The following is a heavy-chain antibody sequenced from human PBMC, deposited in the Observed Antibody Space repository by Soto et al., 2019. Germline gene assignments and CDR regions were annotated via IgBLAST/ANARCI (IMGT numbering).Heavy chain of an antibody. Sequence: PGESLKISCKGSGYSFISYWIGWVRQMPGKGLEWMGIIYPGDSDTRYSPSFQGQVTISADKSISTAYLQWSSLKASDTAMYYCARLPYYDFWSAILGGWFDPWGQGTLVTVSS. CDR3: ARLPYYDFWSAILGGWFDP. D-gene: IGHD3-3*01. J-gene: IGHJ5*02. V-gene: IGHV5-51*01. CDR1: GYSFISYW. CDR2: IYPGDSDT.